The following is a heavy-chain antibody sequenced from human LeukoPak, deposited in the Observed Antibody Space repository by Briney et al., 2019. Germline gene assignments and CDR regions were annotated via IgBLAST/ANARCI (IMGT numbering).Heavy chain of an antibody. V-gene: IGHV1-58*02. CDR2: IVVGSGNT. CDR3: AAGQDAFDI. CDR1: GFTFTSSA. Sequence: SVKVSCKASGFTFTSSATQWVRQARGQRLEWIGWIVVGSGNTNYAQKFQERVTITRDMSTSTAYMVLSSLRSEDTAVYYCAAGQDAFDIWGQGTMVTVSS. J-gene: IGHJ3*02.